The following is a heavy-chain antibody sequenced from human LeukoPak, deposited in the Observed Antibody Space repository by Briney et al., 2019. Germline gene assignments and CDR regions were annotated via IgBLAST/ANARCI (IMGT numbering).Heavy chain of an antibody. J-gene: IGHJ3*02. D-gene: IGHD5-12*01. CDR2: IKQDGSEK. V-gene: IGHV3-7*01. CDR1: GFTFSTSW. CDR3: ARDNGPSGYDAFDI. Sequence: GGSLRLSCAASGFTFSTSWMTWVRQAPGKGLEWVANIKQDGSEKFCVDSVKGRFTISRDNAKNSLYLQMNSLRAEDTAVYYCARDNGPSGYDAFDIRGQGTMVTVSS.